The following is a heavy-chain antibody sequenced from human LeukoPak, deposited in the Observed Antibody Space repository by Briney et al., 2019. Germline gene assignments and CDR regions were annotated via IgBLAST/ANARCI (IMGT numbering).Heavy chain of an antibody. J-gene: IGHJ3*02. Sequence: ASVKVSCKASGYTFTGYYMNWVRQAPGQGLEWMGRINPNSGGTNYAQKFQGRVTMTRDTSISTVYMELSRLRSDDTAVYYCARVGDGLNDAFDIWGRGTMVTVSS. CDR2: INPNSGGT. CDR1: GYTFTGYY. D-gene: IGHD5-24*01. CDR3: ARVGDGLNDAFDI. V-gene: IGHV1-2*06.